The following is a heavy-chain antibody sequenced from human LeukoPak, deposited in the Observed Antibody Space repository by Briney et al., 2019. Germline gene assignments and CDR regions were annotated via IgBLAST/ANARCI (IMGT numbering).Heavy chain of an antibody. CDR1: GFTFSSYS. Sequence: GGSLRLSCAASGFTFSSYSMNWVRQAPGKGLEWVSSISSSSSYIYYADSVKGRFTISRDNAKNSLYLQMNSLRAEDTAVYYCASNYCGGDCYSYYYYMDVWGKGTTVTISS. J-gene: IGHJ6*03. V-gene: IGHV3-21*01. D-gene: IGHD2-21*02. CDR2: ISSSSSYI. CDR3: ASNYCGGDCYSYYYYMDV.